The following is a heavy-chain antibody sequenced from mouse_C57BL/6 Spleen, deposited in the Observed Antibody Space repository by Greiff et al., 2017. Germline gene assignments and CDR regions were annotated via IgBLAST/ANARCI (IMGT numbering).Heavy chain of an antibody. CDR1: GYTFTDYY. V-gene: IGHV1-26*01. CDR2: INPNNGGT. CDR3: ARGDGYCRDY. J-gene: IGHJ2*01. Sequence: VQLQQSGPELVKPGASVKISCKASGYTFTDYYMNWVKQSPGKSLEWIGDINPNNGGTSYNQKFKGKATLTVDKSSSTAYMELRSLTSEDSAVYYCARGDGYCRDYWGQGTTLTVSS. D-gene: IGHD2-3*01.